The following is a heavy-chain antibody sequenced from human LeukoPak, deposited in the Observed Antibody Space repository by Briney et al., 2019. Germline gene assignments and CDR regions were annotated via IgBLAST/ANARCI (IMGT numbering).Heavy chain of an antibody. CDR1: GFTVSSNY. D-gene: IGHD3-10*01. CDR2: IYSGGST. Sequence: GGSLRLSCAASGFTVSSNYMSWVRQAPGKGLEWVSVIYSGGSTYYADSVKGRFTISRDNSKNTLYLQMNSLRAEDTAVYYCARAMVRGDYEYYFDYCGQGTLVTVSS. CDR3: ARAMVRGDYEYYFDY. V-gene: IGHV3-66*01. J-gene: IGHJ4*02.